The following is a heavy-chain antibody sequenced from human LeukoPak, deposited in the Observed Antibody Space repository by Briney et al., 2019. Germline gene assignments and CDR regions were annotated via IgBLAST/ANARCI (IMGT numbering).Heavy chain of an antibody. CDR2: IYHSGST. CDR1: GGSISSGGYS. CDR3: AREMATVGLDAFDI. J-gene: IGHJ3*02. V-gene: IGHV4-30-2*01. Sequence: PSQTLSLTCAVSGGSISSGGYSWSWIRQPPGKGLEWIGYIYHSGSTYYNPSLKSRVTISVDRSKNQFSLKLSSVTAADTAVYYCAREMATVGLDAFDIWGQGTMVTVSS. D-gene: IGHD5-24*01.